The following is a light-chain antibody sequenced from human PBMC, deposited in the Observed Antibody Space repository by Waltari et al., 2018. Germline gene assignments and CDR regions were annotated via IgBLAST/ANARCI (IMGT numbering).Light chain of an antibody. V-gene: IGLV2-14*03. CDR2: AVS. J-gene: IGLJ2*01. CDR3: GSYTSSDTWI. Sequence: QSALTQPASVSGSPGQSITISCPGTSDDVGGYVYVSWYQHHQGKAPKLIIYAVSDRPSGVSNRFSGSRSANTASPAISGLQAEDGAHYYCGSYTSSDTWIFGGGTKLTVL. CDR1: SDDVGGYVY.